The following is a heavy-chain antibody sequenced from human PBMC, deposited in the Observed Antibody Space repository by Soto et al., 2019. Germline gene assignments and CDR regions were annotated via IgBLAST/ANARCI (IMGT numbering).Heavy chain of an antibody. CDR1: GGTLSRCG. V-gene: IGHV3-30*18. CDR3: AKDGYYYGSGSYLNY. Sequence: GGDLRHRCGGSGGTLSRCGHLGGRQGPGKGLEWVAGISYDGSNKYYADSVKGRFTISRDNSKNTLYLQMNSLRAEDTAVYYCAKDGYYYGSGSYLNYWGQGTLVTVSS. CDR2: ISYDGSNK. J-gene: IGHJ4*02. D-gene: IGHD3-10*01.